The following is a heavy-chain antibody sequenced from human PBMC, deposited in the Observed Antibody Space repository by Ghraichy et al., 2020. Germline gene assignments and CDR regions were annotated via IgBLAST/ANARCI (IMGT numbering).Heavy chain of an antibody. CDR3: ARGGGMVSTGYYYMDV. CDR1: GGSVSSFY. Sequence: SETLSLTCTVSGGSVSSFYWSWIRQPPGKGLEWIGYIYYTGSTDYNPSLKSRVTISVDTSKNQFSLKLASVTAADTAVYYCARGGGMVSTGYYYMDVWGKGTTATVSS. J-gene: IGHJ6*03. V-gene: IGHV4-59*02. D-gene: IGHD5/OR15-5a*01. CDR2: IYYTGST.